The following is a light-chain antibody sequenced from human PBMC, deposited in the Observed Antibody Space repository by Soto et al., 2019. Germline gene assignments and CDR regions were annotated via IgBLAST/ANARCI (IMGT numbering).Light chain of an antibody. Sequence: DIVLTQSPATLSLSPGERVSLSCGASQSVSGSYLAWYQQKPGLAPRLLIYDASSRATGIPDRFSGSGSGTDFTLTISRLEPEDFAVYCCQQYGSSPITFGQGTRLEIK. V-gene: IGKV3D-20*01. CDR1: QSVSGSY. CDR2: DAS. J-gene: IGKJ5*01. CDR3: QQYGSSPIT.